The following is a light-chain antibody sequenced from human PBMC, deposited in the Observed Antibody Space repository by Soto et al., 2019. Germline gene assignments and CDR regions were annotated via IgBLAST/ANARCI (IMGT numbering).Light chain of an antibody. CDR3: QHRSNWPRIT. V-gene: IGKV3-11*01. Sequence: EIVLTQSPATLSLSPGERATLSCRASQSVSRYAAWYQQKPGQAPRLLIYDASSRATGIPARFSGSGSGTDFALTISSLEPEDFAVYYCQHRSNWPRITFGQGTRLEIK. J-gene: IGKJ5*01. CDR2: DAS. CDR1: QSVSRY.